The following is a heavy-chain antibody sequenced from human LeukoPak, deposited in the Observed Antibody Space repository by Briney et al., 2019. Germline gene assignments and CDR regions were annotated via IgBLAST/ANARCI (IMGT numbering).Heavy chain of an antibody. Sequence: PGGSLRLSCAASGFTFSSYEMNWVRQAPGKGLEWVSYISSSGSTIYYADSVKGRFTISRDNAKNSLYLQMNSLRAEDTAVHYCARDIGFGEFNWFDPWGQGTLVTVSS. CDR1: GFTFSSYE. J-gene: IGHJ5*02. CDR2: ISSSGSTI. V-gene: IGHV3-48*03. D-gene: IGHD3-10*01. CDR3: ARDIGFGEFNWFDP.